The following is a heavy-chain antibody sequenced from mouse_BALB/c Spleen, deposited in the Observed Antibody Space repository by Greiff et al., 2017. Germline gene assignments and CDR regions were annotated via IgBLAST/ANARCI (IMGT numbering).Heavy chain of an antibody. CDR3: ARRGATTVVEGTWFAY. V-gene: IGHV1-52*01. Sequence: QVQLQQPGAELVRPGASVKLSCKASGYTFTSYWMNWVKQRPEQGLEWIGRIDPYDSETHYNQKFKDKAILTVDKSSSTAYMQLSSLTSEDSAVYDCARRGATTVVEGTWFAYWGQGTLVTVSA. D-gene: IGHD1-1*01. CDR1: GYTFTSYW. J-gene: IGHJ3*01. CDR2: IDPYDSET.